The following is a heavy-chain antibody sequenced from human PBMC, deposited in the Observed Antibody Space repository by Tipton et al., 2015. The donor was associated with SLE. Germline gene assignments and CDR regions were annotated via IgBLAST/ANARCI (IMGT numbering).Heavy chain of an antibody. CDR1: GFIFSSYW. CDR2: IKQDGSEK. J-gene: IGHJ4*02. CDR3: ARMDYDFWSGYYGVDY. Sequence: SLRLSCAASGFIFSSYWMSWVRQAPGKGLEWVANIKQDGSEKYYVDSVKGRFTISRDNAKNSLYLQMNSLRAEDTAVYYCARMDYDFWSGYYGVDYWGQGTLVTVSS. D-gene: IGHD3-3*01. V-gene: IGHV3-7*01.